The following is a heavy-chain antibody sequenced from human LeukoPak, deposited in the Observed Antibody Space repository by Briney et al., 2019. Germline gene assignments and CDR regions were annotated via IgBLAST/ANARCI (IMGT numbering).Heavy chain of an antibody. Sequence: GASVKVSCKASGYTFTSYYMHWVRQAPGQGLEWMGIINPSGGSTSYAQKFQGRVTMTRDMSTSTVYMELSSLRSEDTAVYYCASGGWLNYFDYWGQGTLVTVSS. D-gene: IGHD5-12*01. CDR2: INPSGGST. V-gene: IGHV1-46*01. CDR1: GYTFTSYY. CDR3: ASGGWLNYFDY. J-gene: IGHJ4*02.